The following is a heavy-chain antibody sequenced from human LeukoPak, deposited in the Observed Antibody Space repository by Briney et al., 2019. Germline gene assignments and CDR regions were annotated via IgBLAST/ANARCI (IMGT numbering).Heavy chain of an antibody. D-gene: IGHD3/OR15-3a*01. CDR1: GFTFSDYA. CDR2: IKQDGSEK. J-gene: IGHJ4*02. V-gene: IGHV3-7*01. Sequence: GGSLRLSCAASGFTFSDYAMSWVRQTPGKGLEWVANIKQDGSEKYYADSVKGRFTISRDNAENSLYLEMNSLRAEDTALYYCARDFRFLDDYWGQGTLVTVSS. CDR3: ARDFRFLDDY.